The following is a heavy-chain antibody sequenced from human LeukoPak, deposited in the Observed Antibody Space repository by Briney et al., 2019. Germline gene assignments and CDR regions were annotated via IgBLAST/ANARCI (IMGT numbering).Heavy chain of an antibody. J-gene: IGHJ4*02. Sequence: SETLSLTCTVSGGSITTSTYYWGWIRQPPGKGLEWIGSISYSGSTYYNASLKSRVTISADTSKNQFSLKMSSVTAADTAVYYCALLRGGTYFDYWGQATLVTVSS. CDR3: ALLRGGTYFDY. V-gene: IGHV4-39*01. CDR2: ISYSGST. CDR1: GGSITTSTYY. D-gene: IGHD3-16*01.